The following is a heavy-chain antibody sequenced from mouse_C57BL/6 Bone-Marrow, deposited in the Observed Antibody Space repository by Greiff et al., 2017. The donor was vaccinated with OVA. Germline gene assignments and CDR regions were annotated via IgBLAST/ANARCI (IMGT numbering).Heavy chain of an antibody. CDR3: ARGRYYGLDY. D-gene: IGHD1-1*02. J-gene: IGHJ2*01. CDR2: IYPRSGNT. Sequence: VKLQQSGAELARPGASVKLSCKASGYTFTSYGISWVKQRTGQGLEWIGEIYPRSGNTYYNEKFKGKATLTADKSSSTAYMELRSLTSEDSAVYFCARGRYYGLDYWGQGTTLTVSS. CDR1: GYTFTSYG. V-gene: IGHV1-81*01.